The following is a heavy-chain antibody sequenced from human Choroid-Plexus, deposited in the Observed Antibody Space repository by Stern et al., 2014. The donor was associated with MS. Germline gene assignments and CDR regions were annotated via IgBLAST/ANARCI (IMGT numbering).Heavy chain of an antibody. CDR3: AKDRQYLTYFFDH. V-gene: IGHV3-30*18. J-gene: IGHJ5*02. CDR2: VSYDGSNK. D-gene: IGHD2/OR15-2a*01. CDR1: GFTFGTCA. Sequence: VQLVESGGGVVQPGRPLSLSCVASGFTFGTCAMHWVRQAPGKGLERAAGVSYDGSNKYYADSVKGRFTISRANSQNTLYMQMSSLRPEDTAVYYCAKDRQYLTYFFDHWGQGSLVTVSS.